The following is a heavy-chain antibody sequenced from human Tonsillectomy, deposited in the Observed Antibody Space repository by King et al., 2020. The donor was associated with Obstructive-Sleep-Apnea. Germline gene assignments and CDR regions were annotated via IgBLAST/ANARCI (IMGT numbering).Heavy chain of an antibody. J-gene: IGHJ5*02. CDR1: GFTFGDYY. D-gene: IGHD5-24*01. CDR2: ISTSGSTI. Sequence: VQLVESGGGLVKPGGSLRLSCAASGFTFGDYYMHWIRQAPGKGLECVSYISTSGSTIYHEDSVKGRFTISRDNAKNSLYLQMNSLRAEDTAVYYCASLLRDERFDPWGQGTLVTVSS. V-gene: IGHV3-11*01. CDR3: ASLLRDERFDP.